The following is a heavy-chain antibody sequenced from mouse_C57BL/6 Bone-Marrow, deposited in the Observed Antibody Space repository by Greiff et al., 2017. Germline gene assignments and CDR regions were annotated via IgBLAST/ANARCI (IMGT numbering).Heavy chain of an antibody. CDR2: ISNLAYSI. J-gene: IGHJ1*03. Sequence: EVMLVESGGGLVQPGGSLKLSCAASGFTFSDYGMAWVRPAPRKGPEWVAFISNLAYSIYYADTVTGRFTISRANAKNTLYLEMSSLRSEDTAMYNCARLHGNYWYFDVWGTGTTVTVSS. CDR1: GFTFSDYG. V-gene: IGHV5-15*01. D-gene: IGHD2-1*01. CDR3: ARLHGNYWYFDV.